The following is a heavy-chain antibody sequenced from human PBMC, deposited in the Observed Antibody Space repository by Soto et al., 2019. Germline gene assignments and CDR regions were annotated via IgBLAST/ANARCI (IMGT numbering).Heavy chain of an antibody. J-gene: IGHJ4*02. D-gene: IGHD3-10*01. V-gene: IGHV1-46*02. CDR2: INPSDGGT. CDR1: GYTFNSYY. Sequence: QVQLVQSGAEVKKPGASVKVSCKASGYTFNSYYMHWVRQAPGQGHEWMGIINPSDGGTTYAPKFHDRGTMTRDTSTSTVYMELSSVRSEYTSVYYSTGDPRGSGSRVDSWSQGTLVTVSS. CDR3: TGDPRGSGSRVDS.